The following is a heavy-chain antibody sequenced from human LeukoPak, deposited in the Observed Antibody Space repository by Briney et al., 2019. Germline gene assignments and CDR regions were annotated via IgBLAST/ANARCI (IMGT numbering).Heavy chain of an antibody. CDR1: GDSISSGGYA. CDR2: IHDSGST. D-gene: IGHD3-9*01. Sequence: SETLSLTCAVSGDSISSGGYAWSWIRQTPGKGLEWIAYIHDSGSTYYNPSLKSRVSISVDTSKNQFSVKLNSVTAADTAVYYCARRGDILTGYYREFDYWGQGTLVTVSS. J-gene: IGHJ4*02. CDR3: ARRGDILTGYYREFDY. V-gene: IGHV4-30-4*07.